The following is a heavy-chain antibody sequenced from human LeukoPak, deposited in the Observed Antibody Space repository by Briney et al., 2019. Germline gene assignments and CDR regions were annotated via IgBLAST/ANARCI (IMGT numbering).Heavy chain of an antibody. Sequence: QAGRSLRLSCAAFGFTFDDYAMHWVRQAPGKGLEWVSGISWNSGSIGYADSVKGRFTISRDNAKNSLYLQMNSLRAEDMALYYCAKDYYAESGYFDYWGQGTLVTVSS. CDR2: ISWNSGSI. CDR1: GFTFDDYA. J-gene: IGHJ4*02. CDR3: AKDYYAESGYFDY. D-gene: IGHD2-2*01. V-gene: IGHV3-9*03.